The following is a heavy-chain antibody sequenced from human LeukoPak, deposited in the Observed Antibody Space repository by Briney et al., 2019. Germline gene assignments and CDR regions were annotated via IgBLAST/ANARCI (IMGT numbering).Heavy chain of an antibody. J-gene: IGHJ1*01. CDR3: ASGPYYDILTGYLSLPEYFQH. D-gene: IGHD3-9*01. CDR2: IYYSGST. V-gene: IGHV4-31*03. Sequence: SETLSLTCTVSGGSISSGGYYWSWIRQHPGKGLEWIGYIYYSGSTYYNPSLKSRVTISVDTSKNQFSLKPSSVTAADTAVYYCASGPYYDILTGYLSLPEYFQHWGQGTLVTVSS. CDR1: GGSISSGGYY.